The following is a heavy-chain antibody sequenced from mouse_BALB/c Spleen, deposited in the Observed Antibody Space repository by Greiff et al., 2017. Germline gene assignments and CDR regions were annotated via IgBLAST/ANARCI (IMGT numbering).Heavy chain of an antibody. CDR1: GYSFTSYW. D-gene: IGHD1-1*01. J-gene: IGHJ1*01. Sequence: VQLQQSGTVLARPGASVKMSCKASGYSFTSYWMHWVKQRPGQGLEWIGAIYPGNSDTSYNQKFKGKAKLTAVTSASTAYMELSSLTNEDSAVYYCTGQYYGSSWYFDVWGAGTTVTVSS. CDR2: IYPGNSDT. CDR3: TGQYYGSSWYFDV. V-gene: IGHV1-5*01.